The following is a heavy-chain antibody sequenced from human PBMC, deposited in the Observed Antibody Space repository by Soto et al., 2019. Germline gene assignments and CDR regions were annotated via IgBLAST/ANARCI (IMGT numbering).Heavy chain of an antibody. CDR1: GGSISSSSYY. V-gene: IGHV4-39*01. D-gene: IGHD6-19*01. CDR2: IYYSGST. J-gene: IGHJ5*02. CDR3: ARPASSGWYDWFDP. Sequence: NPSETLSLTCTVSGGSISSSSYYWGWIRQPPGKGLEWIGSIYYSGSTYYNPSLKSRVTISVDTSKNQFSLKLSSVTAADTAVYYCARPASSGWYDWFDPWGQGTLVTVSS.